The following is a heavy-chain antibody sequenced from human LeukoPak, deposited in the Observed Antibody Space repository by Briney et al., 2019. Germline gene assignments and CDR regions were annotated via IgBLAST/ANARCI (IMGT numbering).Heavy chain of an antibody. Sequence: ASVKVFCKASGYRFTSYDMHWVRQAPGQGLEWMGIINPSGGSTSYAQRFQGRVAMTRDTSTTTVYMEVNSLTSEDTAVYFCARDGPTAAPFDYWGQGTLVTVSS. D-gene: IGHD2-2*01. V-gene: IGHV1-46*01. CDR1: GYRFTSYD. CDR3: ARDGPTAAPFDY. J-gene: IGHJ4*02. CDR2: INPSGGST.